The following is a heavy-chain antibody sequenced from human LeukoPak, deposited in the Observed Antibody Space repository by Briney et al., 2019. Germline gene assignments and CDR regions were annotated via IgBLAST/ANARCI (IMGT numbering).Heavy chain of an antibody. CDR2: IYHSGST. D-gene: IGHD3-22*01. J-gene: IGHJ5*02. V-gene: IGHV4-30-2*01. Sequence: PSQTLSLTCAVSGGSINSGGYSWSWIRQPPGKGLEWIGYIYHSGSTYYNPSLKSRVTISVDRSKNQFSLKLSSVTAADTAVYYCARGPGLFKPIGGKFDPWGQGTLVTVSS. CDR1: GGSINSGGYS. CDR3: ARGPGLFKPIGGKFDP.